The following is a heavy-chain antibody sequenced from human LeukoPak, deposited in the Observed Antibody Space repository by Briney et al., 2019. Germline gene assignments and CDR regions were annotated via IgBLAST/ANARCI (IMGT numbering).Heavy chain of an antibody. CDR2: INHSGST. V-gene: IGHV4-34*01. CDR1: SGSFTGYF. Sequence: SETLSLTCAVYSGSFTGYFWSRIRQPPGKGLEWIGEINHSGSTNYNPSLKSRVTISVDTSKNQFSLKLTSVTAADTAVYYCARYRSYCTSTTCYRDWFNPWGQGTLVTVSS. J-gene: IGHJ5*02. D-gene: IGHD2-2*01. CDR3: ARYRSYCTSTTCYRDWFNP.